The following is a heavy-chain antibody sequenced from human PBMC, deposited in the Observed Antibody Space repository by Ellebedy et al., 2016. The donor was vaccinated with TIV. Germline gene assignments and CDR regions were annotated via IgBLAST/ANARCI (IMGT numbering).Heavy chain of an antibody. CDR2: VYNTGIA. CDR3: GRDFGLDSSYRWGLTYYSGLDV. CDR1: GDTISSYH. Sequence: SETLSLTXAVSGDTISSYHWTWIRQPPGKGLEWVAFVYNTGIANYNPSLKSRVTISVDTSKNRFYLTLTSVTAADTAVYYCGRDFGLDSSYRWGLTYYSGLDVWGQGTTVTVSS. V-gene: IGHV4-59*01. J-gene: IGHJ6*02. D-gene: IGHD4-11*01.